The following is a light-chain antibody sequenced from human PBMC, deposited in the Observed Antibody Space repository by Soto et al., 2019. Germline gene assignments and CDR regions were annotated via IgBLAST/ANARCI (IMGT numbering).Light chain of an antibody. Sequence: QSVLTQPRSVSGSPGQSITISCTGTSSDVGGYNYVSWYQQHPGKAPKLMIYEVSNRPSGVSNRFSGSKSGNTASLTISGLQAEDEADYYCSSYTSSSTLDVFGTGTKSPS. J-gene: IGLJ1*01. CDR3: SSYTSSSTLDV. CDR1: SSDVGGYNY. CDR2: EVS. V-gene: IGLV2-14*01.